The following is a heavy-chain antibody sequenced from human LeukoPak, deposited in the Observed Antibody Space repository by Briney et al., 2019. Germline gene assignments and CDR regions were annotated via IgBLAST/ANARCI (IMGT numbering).Heavy chain of an antibody. CDR3: ARGPNYYDSSGCDY. CDR1: GFTFSSYG. V-gene: IGHV3-33*01. Sequence: GRSLRLSCAASGFTFSSYGMHWVRQAPGKGLEWVAVIWYDGSNKYYADSVKGRFTISRDNSKNTLYLQMNSLRAEGTAVYYCARGPNYYDSSGCDYWGQGTLVTVSS. D-gene: IGHD3-22*01. J-gene: IGHJ4*02. CDR2: IWYDGSNK.